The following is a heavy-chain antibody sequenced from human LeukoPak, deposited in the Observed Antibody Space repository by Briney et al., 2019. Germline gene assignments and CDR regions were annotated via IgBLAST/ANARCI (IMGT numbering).Heavy chain of an antibody. CDR3: ARDPTSAYCSSTSCYENNYFDY. J-gene: IGHJ4*02. Sequence: GGPLRLSCAASGFTFSTYNMNWVRQAPGKGLEWVSSISSSGSYIYYADSVKGRFTISRDNAKNSLYLQMNSLRAEDTAVYYCARDPTSAYCSSTSCYENNYFDYWGQGTLVTVSS. CDR1: GFTFSTYN. D-gene: IGHD2-2*01. CDR2: ISSSGSYI. V-gene: IGHV3-21*01.